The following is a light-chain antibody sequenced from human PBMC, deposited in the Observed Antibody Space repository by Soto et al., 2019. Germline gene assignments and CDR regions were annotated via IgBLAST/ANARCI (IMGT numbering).Light chain of an antibody. V-gene: IGLV2-8*01. J-gene: IGLJ2*01. CDR1: SSDVGGYKY. Sequence: QSALTQPPFASGSPGQSVTISCTGTSSDVGGYKYVSWYQHHPGKAPKLIIYEVTKRPSGVPDRFSGSKSGNTASLIVSGLQADDEADYFCSSYGGSNNFVFGGGTKLTVL. CDR2: EVT. CDR3: SSYGGSNNFV.